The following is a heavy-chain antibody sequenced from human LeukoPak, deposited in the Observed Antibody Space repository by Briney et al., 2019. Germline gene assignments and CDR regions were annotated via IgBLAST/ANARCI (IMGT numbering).Heavy chain of an antibody. CDR3: GRFGYVAGIDL. D-gene: IGHD6-19*01. CDR2: IDPAGTDT. CDR1: GFSFNSYW. V-gene: IGHV3-7*01. Sequence: GGSRRLSCAAFGFSFNSYWMTWVRQPPGRGLEWLANIDPAGTDTYYVDPVKGRFTISRDNAKNLVYLQMNTLRAEDTAVYSCGRFGYVAGIDLWGQGTLVTVSS. J-gene: IGHJ4*02.